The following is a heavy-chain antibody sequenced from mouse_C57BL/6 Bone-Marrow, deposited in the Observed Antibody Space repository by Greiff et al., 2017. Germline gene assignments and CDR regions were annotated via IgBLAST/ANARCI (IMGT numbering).Heavy chain of an antibody. CDR1: GYSFTDYN. V-gene: IGHV1-39*01. J-gene: IGHJ4*01. Sequence: VQLQQSGPELVKPGASVKISCKASGYSFTDYNMNWVKQSHGKSLEWIGVINPNYGTTSYNQKFKGKATLTVDQSSSTANMQLNSLTSEDSAVYDCARGYDYDYAMDYWGQGTSVTVSS. CDR2: INPNYGTT. D-gene: IGHD2-4*01. CDR3: ARGYDYDYAMDY.